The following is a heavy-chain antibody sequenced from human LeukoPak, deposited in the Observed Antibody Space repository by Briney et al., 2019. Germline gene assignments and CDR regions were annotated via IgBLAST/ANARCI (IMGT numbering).Heavy chain of an antibody. CDR1: GYSITTGYF. D-gene: IGHD5-12*01. J-gene: IGHJ4*02. V-gene: IGHV4-38-2*02. CDR3: ARDHDVWVASYLDY. Sequence: SETLSLTCTVSGYSITTGYFWAWIRQPPGKGLEWIGSISHGAGTYYSPSLKSRVTMSLDTSKNQFSVNLNSVTAADTAVYYCARDHDVWVASYLDYWGQGNLVSVSP. CDR2: ISHGAGT.